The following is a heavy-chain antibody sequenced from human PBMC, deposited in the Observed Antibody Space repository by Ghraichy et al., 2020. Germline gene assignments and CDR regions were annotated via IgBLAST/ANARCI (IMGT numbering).Heavy chain of an antibody. CDR2: PYSRSKWNN. Sequence: SQTLSLTCVISGDSVSSNSAAWPWIRHSPSRGLEWLGGPYSRSKWNNDFAVSVQGRIPINPDASKNHFSLQLISVTPEDTAVYYCARADYGYTNNWFDPWGQGTLVTVSS. CDR3: ARADYGYTNNWFDP. CDR1: GDSVSSNSAA. V-gene: IGHV6-1*01. D-gene: IGHD4/OR15-4a*01. J-gene: IGHJ5*02.